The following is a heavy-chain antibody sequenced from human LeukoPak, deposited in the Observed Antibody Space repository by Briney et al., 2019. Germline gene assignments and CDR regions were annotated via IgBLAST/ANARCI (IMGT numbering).Heavy chain of an antibody. CDR3: ARGIVATLFH. J-gene: IGHJ4*02. D-gene: IGHD5-12*01. CDR1: GGSISSGGYY. Sequence: SETLSLTCTVSGGSISSGGYYWGWVRQHPGRGREWVGYIYYSGSTYYNPSRKSRVTISVDTSKDQFSLKLSSVTAADTAVYYCARGIVATLFHWGQGTLVTVSS. CDR2: IYYSGST. V-gene: IGHV4-31*03.